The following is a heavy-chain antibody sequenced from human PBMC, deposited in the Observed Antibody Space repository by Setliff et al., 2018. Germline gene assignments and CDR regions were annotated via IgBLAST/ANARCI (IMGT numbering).Heavy chain of an antibody. CDR3: RFWSGYYKNDY. Sequence: PSETLSLTCNVYGESFDTYYWSWIRQPPGKGLEWFGEIDQSGSGDYNPSFKVRVTISVDTSKKQFSLTLNSVTAADTALYYCRFWSGYYKNDYWGQGTLVTVSS. D-gene: IGHD3-3*01. CDR2: IDQSGSG. CDR1: GESFDTYY. V-gene: IGHV4-34*01. J-gene: IGHJ4*01.